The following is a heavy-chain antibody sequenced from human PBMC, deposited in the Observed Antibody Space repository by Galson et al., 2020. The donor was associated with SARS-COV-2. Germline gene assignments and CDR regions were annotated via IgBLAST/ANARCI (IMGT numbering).Heavy chain of an antibody. CDR1: GYSFADYW. D-gene: IGHD6-19*01. CDR2: IYPGDSYT. V-gene: IGHV5-51*01. CDR3: ARHGASDGWYEGIDY. J-gene: IGHJ4*02. Sequence: GESLKISCKGSGYSFADYWIGWVRQMPGKGLQWLGVIYPGDSYTIYSPSFQGQVTVSADKSINTAYLQWSSLEASDTAMYCCARHGASDGWYEGIDYWGQGTLVTVSS.